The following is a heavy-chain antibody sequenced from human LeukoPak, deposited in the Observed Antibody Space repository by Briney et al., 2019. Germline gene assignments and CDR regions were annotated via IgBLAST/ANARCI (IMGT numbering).Heavy chain of an antibody. Sequence: SETLSLTCTVSGGSLSSSSYFWGWIRQPPGKGLEWIGSIYYSGNTYYSLSLKSRITMSLDTSKNQFSLKLTSVTAADTAVYYCARSTSIAVSTVFDYWGLGVLVTVSS. J-gene: IGHJ4*02. CDR3: ARSTSIAVSTVFDY. D-gene: IGHD6-19*01. CDR2: IYYSGNT. CDR1: GGSLSSSSYF. V-gene: IGHV4-39*01.